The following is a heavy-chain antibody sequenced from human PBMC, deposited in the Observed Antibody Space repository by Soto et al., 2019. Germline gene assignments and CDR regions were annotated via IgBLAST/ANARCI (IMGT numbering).Heavy chain of an antibody. CDR2: IGTAGDT. CDR3: ARARANYDILTGLYYYYGMDV. V-gene: IGHV3-13*01. Sequence: GGSLRLSCAASGFAFSSYGMHWVRQAPGKGLEWVAVIGTAGDTYYPGSVKGRFTISRENAKNSLYLQMNSLRAGDTAVYYCARARANYDILTGLYYYYGMDVWGQGTTVTVSS. D-gene: IGHD3-9*01. CDR1: GFAFSSYG. J-gene: IGHJ6*02.